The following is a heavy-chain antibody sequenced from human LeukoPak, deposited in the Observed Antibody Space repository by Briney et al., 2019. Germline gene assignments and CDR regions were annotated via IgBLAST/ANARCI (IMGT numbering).Heavy chain of an antibody. D-gene: IGHD2-15*01. CDR3: ARDIVVVVAAQKAFDI. CDR2: ISSSSSYI. CDR1: GFTFSSYS. V-gene: IGHV3-21*01. J-gene: IGHJ3*02. Sequence: EGSLRLSCAASGFTFSSYSMNWVRQAPGKGLEWVSSISSSSSYIYYADSVKGRFTISRDNAKNSLYLQMNSLRAVDTAVYYCARDIVVVVAAQKAFDIWGQGTMVTVSS.